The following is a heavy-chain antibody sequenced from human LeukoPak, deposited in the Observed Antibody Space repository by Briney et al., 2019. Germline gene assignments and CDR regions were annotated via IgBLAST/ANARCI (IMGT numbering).Heavy chain of an antibody. D-gene: IGHD6-19*01. CDR3: ARGERYSSGWYGGYYFDY. J-gene: IGHJ4*02. CDR1: GGSISSSSYY. CDR2: IYYRGST. V-gene: IGHV4-39*01. Sequence: SETLSLTCTVSGGSISSSSYYWGWIRQPPGKGLQWIGTIYYRGSTYYNPSLKSRVTISVDTSKNQFSLKLSSVTVADTAVYYCARGERYSSGWYGGYYFDYWGQGTLVTVSS.